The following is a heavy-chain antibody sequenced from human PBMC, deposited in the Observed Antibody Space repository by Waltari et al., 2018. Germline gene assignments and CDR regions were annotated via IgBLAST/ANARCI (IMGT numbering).Heavy chain of an antibody. Sequence: QVQLQQWGAGLLKPSETLSLTCAVYGGSFSGYYWSWIRQTPGKGLEWIGEINHSGSTNYNPSLKSRVTISVDTSKNQFSLKLSSVTAADTAVYYCEARGCSSTSCSVTFVYWGQGTLVTVSS. CDR1: GGSFSGYY. D-gene: IGHD2-2*01. CDR3: EARGCSSTSCSVTFVY. CDR2: INHSGST. V-gene: IGHV4-34*01. J-gene: IGHJ4*02.